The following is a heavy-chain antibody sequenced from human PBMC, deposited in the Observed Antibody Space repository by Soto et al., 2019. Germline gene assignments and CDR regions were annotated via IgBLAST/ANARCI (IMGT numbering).Heavy chain of an antibody. J-gene: IGHJ5*01. CDR2: IYYSGST. V-gene: IGHV4-59*01. CDR1: GGSISSYY. Sequence: SETLSLTCTVSGGSISSYYWSWIRQPPGKGLEWIGYIYYSGSTNYNPSLKSRVTISVDTSKNQFSLKLSSVTAADTAVYYCARVTLKILHSGGVAEFDTWGQGDVVTVSS. CDR3: ARVTLKILHSGGVAEFDT. D-gene: IGHD3-16*01.